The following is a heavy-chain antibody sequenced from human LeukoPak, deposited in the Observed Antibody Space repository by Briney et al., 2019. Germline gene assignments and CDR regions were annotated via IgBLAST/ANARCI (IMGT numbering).Heavy chain of an antibody. D-gene: IGHD2-2*01. Sequence: GASVKVSCKASGGTFSSYAISWVRQAPGQGLEWMGGIIPIFGTANYAQKFQGRVTITADESTSTAYMELSSLRSEDTAVYYCAGVVVPAALDAFDIWGQGTMVTVPS. CDR2: IIPIFGTA. J-gene: IGHJ3*02. V-gene: IGHV1-69*01. CDR3: AGVVVPAALDAFDI. CDR1: GGTFSSYA.